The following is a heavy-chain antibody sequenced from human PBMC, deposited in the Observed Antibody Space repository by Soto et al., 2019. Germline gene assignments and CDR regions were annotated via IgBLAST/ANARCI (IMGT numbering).Heavy chain of an antibody. J-gene: IGHJ4*02. V-gene: IGHV3-7*04. CDR2: TNQDGSQK. CDR1: GFSFRSDW. D-gene: IGHD1-26*01. CDR3: SGGVGDAF. Sequence: DEQLVESGGGLVQPGGSLRLTCAVSGFSFRSDWMNWVRQAPGKGLEWVAHTNQDGSQKYYVDSVKGRFTIFRDNDKNSLSLQMNSLRVEDTAVYYCSGGVGDAFWGQGTLVTVSS.